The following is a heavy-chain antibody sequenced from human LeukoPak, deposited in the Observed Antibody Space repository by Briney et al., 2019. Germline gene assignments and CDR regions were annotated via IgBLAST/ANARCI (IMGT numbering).Heavy chain of an antibody. CDR3: VRDYQFIQEV. J-gene: IGHJ6*02. CDR2: ISTDGKST. CDR1: GFTFSNYW. D-gene: IGHD2-2*01. V-gene: IGHV3-74*01. Sequence: HPGGSLRLSCVASGFTFSNYWMLWVRQAPGKGLMWVSLISTDGKSTRYAESVKGRFTISRDNAKNALYLQMDILRVEDTALYFCVRDYQFIQEVWGQGTTVTASS.